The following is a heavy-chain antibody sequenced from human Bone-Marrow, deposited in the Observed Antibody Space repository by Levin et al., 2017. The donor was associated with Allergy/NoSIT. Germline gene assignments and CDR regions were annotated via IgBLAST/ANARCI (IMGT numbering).Heavy chain of an antibody. Sequence: SETLSLTCTVSGGSISSSTWWSLVRQPPGKGLEWIGEIYHGGRTNYNPSLRSRVTMSVDKSQNQFPLNLNSVTAADTAVYYCARDPLDYGTNSGNYWGQGTLVTVSS. CDR1: GGSISSSTW. CDR2: IYHGGRT. V-gene: IGHV4-4*02. J-gene: IGHJ4*02. CDR3: ARDPLDYGTNSGNY. D-gene: IGHD4-17*01.